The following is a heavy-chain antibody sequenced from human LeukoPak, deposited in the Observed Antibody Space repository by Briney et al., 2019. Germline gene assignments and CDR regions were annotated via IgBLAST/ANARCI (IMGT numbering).Heavy chain of an antibody. Sequence: GASVKVSCKASGYTFTSYGISWVRQAPGQGLEWMGWISAYNGNTNYAQKLQGRVTMTTDTSTSTAYMELRSLRSDDTAVYYCARTPYPTGAGYYYYYYMDVWGKGTTVTISS. J-gene: IGHJ6*03. V-gene: IGHV1-18*01. CDR2: ISAYNGNT. D-gene: IGHD1-1*01. CDR3: ARTPYPTGAGYYYYYYMDV. CDR1: GYTFTSYG.